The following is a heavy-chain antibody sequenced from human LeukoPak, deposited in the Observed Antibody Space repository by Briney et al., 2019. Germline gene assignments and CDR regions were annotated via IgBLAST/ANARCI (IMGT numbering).Heavy chain of an antibody. J-gene: IGHJ4*02. Sequence: GGSLRLSCAASGFTLSSYWMSWVRQAPGKGLEWVSAISGSGGSTYYADSVKGRFTISRDNSKNMLYLEVISLTADDTAVYYCAKDDAWLRFGEWSQGTLVTVSS. V-gene: IGHV3-23*01. CDR3: AKDDAWLRFGE. CDR2: ISGSGGST. D-gene: IGHD3-10*01. CDR1: GFTLSSYW.